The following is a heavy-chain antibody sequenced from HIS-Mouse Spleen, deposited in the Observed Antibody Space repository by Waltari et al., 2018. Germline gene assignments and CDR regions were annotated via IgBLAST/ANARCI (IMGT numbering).Heavy chain of an antibody. D-gene: IGHD1-7*01. J-gene: IGHJ4*02. Sequence: QVQLQQWGAGLLTPSETLSLTCPVYGGSFSGYYWSWIRQPPGKGLEWIGEINHSGSTNYNPSLKSRVTISVDTSKNQFSLKLSSVTAADTAVYYCAGYNWNYGTDYWGQGTLVTVSS. V-gene: IGHV4-34*01. CDR1: GGSFSGYY. CDR3: AGYNWNYGTDY. CDR2: INHSGST.